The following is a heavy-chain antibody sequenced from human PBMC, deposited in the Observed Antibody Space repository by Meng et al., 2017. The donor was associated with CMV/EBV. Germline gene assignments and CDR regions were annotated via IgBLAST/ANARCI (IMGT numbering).Heavy chain of an antibody. D-gene: IGHD3-3*01. J-gene: IGHJ6*01. Sequence: ASVKVSCKASGYTFTGYYMHWVRQAPGQGLEWMGWINPNSGGTNYAQKFQGRVTMTRDTSISTAYMELSSLRSEDTAVYYCARGVRYYDFWSGLSNLQTTYGMDVWGQGTTVTVSS. CDR1: GYTFTGYY. CDR2: INPNSGGT. V-gene: IGHV1-2*02. CDR3: ARGVRYYDFWSGLSNLQTTYGMDV.